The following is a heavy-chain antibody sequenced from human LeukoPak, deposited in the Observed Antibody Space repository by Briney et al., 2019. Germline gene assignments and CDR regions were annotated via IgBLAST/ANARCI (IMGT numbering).Heavy chain of an antibody. D-gene: IGHD3-10*01. J-gene: IGHJ5*02. CDR2: ISYSGAT. CDR3: ARDRGNWFDP. Sequence: SETLSLTCAVSGDSISRGGYSWSWIRQSPGKGLVLVASISYSGATFYYPSLKSRLTISKDTSKNQFSLKLSSVTAADTAVYYCARDRGNWFDPWGQGTLVTVSS. V-gene: IGHV4-30-4*07. CDR1: GDSISRGGYS.